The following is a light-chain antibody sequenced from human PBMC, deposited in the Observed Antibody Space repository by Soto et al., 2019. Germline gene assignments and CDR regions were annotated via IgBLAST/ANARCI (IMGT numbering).Light chain of an antibody. V-gene: IGKV1-8*01. CDR2: AAS. CDR1: QGISSY. CDR3: QQYYSYPYP. J-gene: IGKJ2*01. Sequence: AIRMTQSPSSFSASTGDRVTITCRASQGISSYLAWYQQKPGKDTKLLIYAASTLQSGVPSRFSGSGSVTDFTLTISCLQSEDFATYYCQQYYSYPYPFGQVTKLEIK.